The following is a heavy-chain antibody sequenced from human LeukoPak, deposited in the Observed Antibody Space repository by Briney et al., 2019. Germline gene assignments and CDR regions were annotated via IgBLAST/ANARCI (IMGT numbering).Heavy chain of an antibody. CDR2: INTNTGNP. V-gene: IGHV7-4-1*02. CDR1: GYSFTSYA. Sequence: ASVKVSCKASGYSFTSYAMNWVRQAPGQGLEWMGWINTNTGNPTYAQGFTGRFVFSLDTSVSTAYLQISSLKAEDTAVYYCARPTLNDFWSGYPSYYYNGMDVWGQGTTVTVSS. D-gene: IGHD3-3*01. CDR3: ARPTLNDFWSGYPSYYYNGMDV. J-gene: IGHJ6*02.